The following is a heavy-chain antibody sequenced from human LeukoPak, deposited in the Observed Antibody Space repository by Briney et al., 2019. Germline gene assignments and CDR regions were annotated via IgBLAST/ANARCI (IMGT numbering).Heavy chain of an antibody. CDR1: GFTLDDYG. V-gene: IGHV3-20*04. J-gene: IGHJ4*02. CDR3: ARSFDSSGYYYGY. CDR2: INWNGGST. D-gene: IGHD3-22*01. Sequence: GGSLRLSCAASGFTLDDYGMSWVRQAPGNGLEWVSGINWNGGSTGYADSVKGRFTISRDNAKNSLYLQMNSLIAEDTALYYCARSFDSSGYYYGYWGQGTLVTVSS.